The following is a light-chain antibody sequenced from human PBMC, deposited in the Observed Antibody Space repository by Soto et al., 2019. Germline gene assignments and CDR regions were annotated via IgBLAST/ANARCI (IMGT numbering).Light chain of an antibody. Sequence: QSVLTQSPSASGTTGQRVSISCSGSSSNIGSNNVYWYQHFPGSAPRFLIYPNSPRPSGVPDRFSASKSGTSASLVISGLRPEDEATYYCATWDDSPSGRSWVFGGGTQLTVL. V-gene: IGLV1-47*01. J-gene: IGLJ3*02. CDR1: SSNIGSNN. CDR3: ATWDDSPSGRSWV. CDR2: PNS.